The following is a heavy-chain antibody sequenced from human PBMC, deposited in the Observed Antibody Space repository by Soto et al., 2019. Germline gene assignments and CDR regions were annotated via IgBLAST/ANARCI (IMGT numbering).Heavy chain of an antibody. V-gene: IGHV3-30-3*01. CDR3: ARGTTTSAFSAMDV. CDR1: GFTFSNNA. D-gene: IGHD1-1*01. J-gene: IGHJ6*02. CDR2: ISYDGSNK. Sequence: QVQLVESGGGVVQPGRSLRLSCAASGFTFSNNAMDWVRQAPGKGLEWVAVISYDGSNKYIAESVKGRFTISRDNSKNTLFLQMNSLRAEDTDVYYCARGTTTSAFSAMDVWGQWTTVTVSS.